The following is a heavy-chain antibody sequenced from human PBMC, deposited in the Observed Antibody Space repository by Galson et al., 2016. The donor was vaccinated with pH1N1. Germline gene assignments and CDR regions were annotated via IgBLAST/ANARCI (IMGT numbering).Heavy chain of an antibody. D-gene: IGHD1-1*01. V-gene: IGHV1-69*13. Sequence: SLKVACKASGGSVRNFVVSWMRQAPVQGLQWMGGLRPIFNTQKYAQKFQGRVTISADESSTTTYMELSGLTSDDTAVYFCARETDAAAWYNPFDPWGQGTLVTVSS. CDR2: LRPIFNTQ. CDR3: ARETDAAAWYNPFDP. J-gene: IGHJ5*02. CDR1: GGSVRNFV.